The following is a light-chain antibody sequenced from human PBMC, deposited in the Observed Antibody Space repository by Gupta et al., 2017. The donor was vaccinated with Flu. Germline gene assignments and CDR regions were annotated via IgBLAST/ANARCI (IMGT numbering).Light chain of an antibody. V-gene: IGLV1-51*01. CDR1: YSNIGNTY. J-gene: IGLJ3*02. CDR3: GTWDSRLGDVV. CDR2: DNN. Sequence: QSVLTQPPSVSATPGEKVIISCSGSYSNIGNTYVSWYQRLPGAAPKLLIFDNNKRPSGIPDRFSGSKSGTSTTLGITGLQTGDEADYYCGTWDSRLGDVVFGGGTKLTVL.